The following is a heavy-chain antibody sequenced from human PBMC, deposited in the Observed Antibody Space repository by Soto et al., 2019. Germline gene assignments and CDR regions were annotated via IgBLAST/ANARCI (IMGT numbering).Heavy chain of an antibody. V-gene: IGHV3-7*01. CDR1: GFTFGGHW. CDR2: IKQDGSET. D-gene: IGHD2-2*01. J-gene: IGHJ6*03. Sequence: EVHLVESGGGLVQPGGSLRLSCAASGFTFGGHWMSWVRQAPGKGLEWVAHIKQDGSETFYVGSVKGRFTISRDNAKNSLDLQMNSLRAEDTALYYCARDRAFCSGTNCRRGSIYYYYMDVWGNGTTVTVSS. CDR3: ARDRAFCSGTNCRRGSIYYYYMDV.